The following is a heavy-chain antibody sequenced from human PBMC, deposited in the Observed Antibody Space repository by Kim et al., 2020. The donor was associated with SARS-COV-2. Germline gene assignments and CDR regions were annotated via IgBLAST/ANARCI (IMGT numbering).Heavy chain of an antibody. CDR3: ARAPLDDVVRGHSPPEGKYYYYGMDV. D-gene: IGHD3-10*01. CDR1: GFTFSSYG. J-gene: IGHJ6*02. CDR2: IWYDGSNK. Sequence: GGSLRLSCAASGFTFSSYGMHWVRQAPGKGLEWVAVIWYDGSNKYYADSVKGRFTISRDNSKNTLYLQMNSLRAEDTAVYYCARAPLDDVVRGHSPPEGKYYYYGMDVWGQGTTVTVSS. V-gene: IGHV3-33*01.